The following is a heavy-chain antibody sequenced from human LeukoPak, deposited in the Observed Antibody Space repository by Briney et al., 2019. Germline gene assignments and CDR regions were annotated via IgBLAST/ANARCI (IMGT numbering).Heavy chain of an antibody. CDR2: IYYSGST. CDR1: GGPVNSGSYY. D-gene: IGHD2-2*01. J-gene: IGHJ3*02. Sequence: SETLSLTCTVSGGPVNSGSYYWSWIRQPPGKGLEWFGYIYYSGSTNYNPSLKSRVTISVDTSKNQFSLNLSSVTAADTAVYYCARYCSSTICSDVGAFDIWGQGTMVTVSS. CDR3: ARYCSSTICSDVGAFDI. V-gene: IGHV4-61*01.